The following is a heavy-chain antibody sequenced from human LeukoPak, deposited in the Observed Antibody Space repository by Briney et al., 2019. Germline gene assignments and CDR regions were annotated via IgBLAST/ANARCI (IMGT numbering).Heavy chain of an antibody. CDR1: GFPFSSYD. V-gene: IGHV3-48*03. J-gene: IGHJ6*02. Sequence: GGSLRLSCAASGFPFSSYDMNWVRQAPGKGLEWVSHITSSGTTIYYADSVKGRFTISRDNAKNSLYLQMNSLRVEDTAVYYCGRDLSGCYSYYYYGADVWGQGTTVTVSS. CDR2: ITSSGTTI. D-gene: IGHD1-26*01. CDR3: GRDLSGCYSYYYYGADV.